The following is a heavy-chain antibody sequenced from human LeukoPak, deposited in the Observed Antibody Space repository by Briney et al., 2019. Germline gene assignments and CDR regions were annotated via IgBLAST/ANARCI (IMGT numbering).Heavy chain of an antibody. CDR1: GYTFTSYD. V-gene: IGHV1-8*03. CDR2: MNPNSGNT. D-gene: IGHD4-11*01. J-gene: IGHJ5*02. CDR3: ARGKGMTTLDHWFHP. Sequence: GASVKVSCKASGYTFTSYDINWVRQATGQGLEWIGWMNPNSGNTGYAQKFQGRVTITRNTSISTAYMELSSLRSEDTAVYYCARGKGMTTLDHWFHPWGQGTLVTVSS.